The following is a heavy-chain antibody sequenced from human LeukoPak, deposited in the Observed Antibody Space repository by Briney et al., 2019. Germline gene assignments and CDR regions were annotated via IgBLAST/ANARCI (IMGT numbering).Heavy chain of an antibody. V-gene: IGHV3-30-3*02. CDR3: AKHSGGSYYSRLDY. CDR1: GFTFSSYA. J-gene: IGHJ4*02. CDR2: ISYDGSNK. Sequence: GGSLRLSCAASGFTFSSYAMHWVRQAPGKGLEWVAVISYDGSNKYYADSVKGRFTISRDNSKNTLYVQMNSLRAEDTAVYFCAKHSGGSYYSRLDYWGRGTLVTVSS. D-gene: IGHD2-15*01.